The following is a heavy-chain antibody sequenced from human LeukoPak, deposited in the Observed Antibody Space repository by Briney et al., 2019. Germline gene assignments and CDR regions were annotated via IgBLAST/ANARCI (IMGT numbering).Heavy chain of an antibody. CDR2: IDPSDSYT. J-gene: IGHJ4*02. D-gene: IGHD3-3*02. CDR1: GYSFTNYW. V-gene: IGHV5-10-1*01. Sequence: GESLRISCKGSGYSFTNYWITWVRQMPGKGLEWMGMIDPSDSYTNYSPSFQGHVTISVDKSINTAYLQWSSLKASDTAMYYCARTYIRSSLDYWGQGTLVTVSS. CDR3: ARTYIRSSLDY.